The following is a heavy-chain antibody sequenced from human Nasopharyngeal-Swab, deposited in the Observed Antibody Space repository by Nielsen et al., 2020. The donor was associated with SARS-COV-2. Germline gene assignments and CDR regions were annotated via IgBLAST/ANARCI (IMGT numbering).Heavy chain of an antibody. CDR3: AKDHVDYSGSSQGAFDI. V-gene: IGHV3-9*01. CDR1: GFPFDDYA. D-gene: IGHD1-26*01. J-gene: IGHJ3*02. CDR2: ISWNSGSI. Sequence: SLKISCVASGFPFDDYAMHWVRQAPGKGLEWVSGISWNSGSIGYADSVKGRFTISRDNAKNSLYLQMNSLRAEDTALYYCAKDHVDYSGSSQGAFDIWGQGTMVTVSS.